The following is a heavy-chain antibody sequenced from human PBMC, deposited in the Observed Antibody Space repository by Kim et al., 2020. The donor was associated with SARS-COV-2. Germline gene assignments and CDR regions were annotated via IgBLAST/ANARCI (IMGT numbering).Heavy chain of an antibody. CDR1: GFTFSSYG. D-gene: IGHD2-15*01. Sequence: GGSLRLSCAASGFTFSSYGMHWVRQAPGKGLEWVAVISYDGSNKYYADSVKGRFTISRDNSKNTLYLQMNSLRAEDTAVYYCAKVARGGGSYTAYYYYY. V-gene: IGHV3-30*18. CDR3: AKVARGGGSYTAYYYYY. CDR2: ISYDGSNK. J-gene: IGHJ6*01.